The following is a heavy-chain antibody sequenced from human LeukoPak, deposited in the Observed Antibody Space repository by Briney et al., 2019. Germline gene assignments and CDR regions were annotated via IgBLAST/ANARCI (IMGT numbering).Heavy chain of an antibody. J-gene: IGHJ4*02. V-gene: IGHV3-53*01. CDR1: GFTVSNYY. CDR2: IYSDDRT. D-gene: IGHD1-26*01. CDR3: AKEYTGTFSPFPSYFDN. Sequence: GGSLRLSCAASGFTVSNYYMSWVRQSPGKGLEWVSVIYSDDRTYHADSVKGRFTISTDNSKNTLYLQMNNLRVEDTAVYYCAKEYTGTFSPFPSYFDNWGQGTLVTVSS.